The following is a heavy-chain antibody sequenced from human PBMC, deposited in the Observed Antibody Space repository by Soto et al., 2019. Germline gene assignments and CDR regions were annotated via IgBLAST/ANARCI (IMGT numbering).Heavy chain of an antibody. V-gene: IGHV3-66*01. Sequence: GGSLRLSCTASGFIVSYTYVNWVRQAPGKGLEWVSVISNRGDTHYADSVRGRFSLSRDISDNTLHLQMNNLRVEDTAVYYCARESRYCRGGSCSITGDAYDIWGQGTMVTVSS. CDR2: ISNRGDT. CDR1: GFIVSYTY. CDR3: ARESRYCRGGSCSITGDAYDI. D-gene: IGHD2-15*01. J-gene: IGHJ3*02.